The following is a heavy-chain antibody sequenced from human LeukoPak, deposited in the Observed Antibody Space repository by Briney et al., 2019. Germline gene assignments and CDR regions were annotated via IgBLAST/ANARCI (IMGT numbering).Heavy chain of an antibody. D-gene: IGHD3-22*01. CDR1: GGAIISYY. CDR2: IYPTGNT. J-gene: IGHJ6*03. CDR3: ARLKFYDSTGYSPGYYMDV. V-gene: IGHV4-4*07. Sequence: PSETLSLTCIVSGGAIISYYWSCIRQPAGKGPEWIGRIYPTGNTDYNPSLKTRVTMSTDLSKKQFSLRLRSVTAADTAVYYCARLKFYDSTGYSPGYYMDVWGKGTAVTVSS.